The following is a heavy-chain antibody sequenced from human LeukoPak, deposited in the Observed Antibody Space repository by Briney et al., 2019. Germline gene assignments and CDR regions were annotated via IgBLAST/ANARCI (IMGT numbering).Heavy chain of an antibody. D-gene: IGHD2-2*01. CDR3: ARNRRSRRYCSSTSCYADAFDI. CDR1: GFTFSSYS. Sequence: GGSLRLSCAAFGFTFSSYSMNWVRQAPGKGLEWVSSISSSSSYIYYADSVKGRFTISRDNAKNSLYLQMNSLRAEDTAVYYCARNRRSRRYCSSTSCYADAFDIWGQGTMVTVSS. J-gene: IGHJ3*02. CDR2: ISSSSSYI. V-gene: IGHV3-21*01.